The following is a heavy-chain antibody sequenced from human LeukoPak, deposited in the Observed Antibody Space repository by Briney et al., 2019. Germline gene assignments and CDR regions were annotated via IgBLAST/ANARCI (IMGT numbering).Heavy chain of an antibody. CDR3: ANLLTRYYYGMDV. D-gene: IGHD1-14*01. CDR1: GFTFSSYW. Sequence: GGSLRLSCAASGFTFSSYWMSWVRQAPGKGLEWVANIKQDGSEKYYVDSVKGRFTISRDNAKNSLYLQMNSLRAEDTAVYYCANLLTRYYYGMDVWGQGTTATVSS. J-gene: IGHJ6*02. CDR2: IKQDGSEK. V-gene: IGHV3-7*01.